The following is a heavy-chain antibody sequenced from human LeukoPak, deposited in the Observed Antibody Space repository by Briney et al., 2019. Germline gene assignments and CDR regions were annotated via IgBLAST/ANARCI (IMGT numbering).Heavy chain of an antibody. CDR2: IYTSGST. Sequence: SETPSLTCTVSGGSISSYYWSWIRQPAGKGLEWIGRIYTSGSTNYNPSLKSRVTMSVDTSKNQFSLKLSSVTAADTAVYYCAREGSSSGWYGHYYGMDVWGQGTTVTVSS. J-gene: IGHJ6*02. V-gene: IGHV4-4*07. CDR3: AREGSSSGWYGHYYGMDV. CDR1: GGSISSYY. D-gene: IGHD6-19*01.